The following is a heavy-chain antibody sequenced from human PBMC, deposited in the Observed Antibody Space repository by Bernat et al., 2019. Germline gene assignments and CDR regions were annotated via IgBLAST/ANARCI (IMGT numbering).Heavy chain of an antibody. CDR1: GYIFSNYA. V-gene: IGHV7-4-1*02. J-gene: IGHJ4*02. CDR3: ARVLAPDCGSGSCYSLGVDY. D-gene: IGHD2-15*01. Sequence: QVRLVQSGSELKKPGASVKVSCKASGYIFSNYAMNWVRQAPGQGLEWMGWINTNTGNPMYAQGFTGRFVFSLDTSVSTAYLQISSLKAEDTAVYYCARVLAPDCGSGSCYSLGVDYWGQGTVVTVSS. CDR2: INTNTGNP.